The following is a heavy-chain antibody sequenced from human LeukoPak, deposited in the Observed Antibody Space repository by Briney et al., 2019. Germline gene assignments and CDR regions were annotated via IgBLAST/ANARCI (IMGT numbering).Heavy chain of an antibody. CDR2: INHSGST. V-gene: IGHV4-34*01. Sequence: SETLSLTCAVYGGSFSGYYWSWIRQPPGKGLEWIGEINHSGSTNYNPSLKSRVTISVDTSKNQFSLKLSSVTAADTAVYYCARGRLYYGSGSYYDYWGQGTLVTVSS. CDR3: ARGRLYYGSGSYYDY. D-gene: IGHD3-10*01. J-gene: IGHJ4*02. CDR1: GGSFSGYY.